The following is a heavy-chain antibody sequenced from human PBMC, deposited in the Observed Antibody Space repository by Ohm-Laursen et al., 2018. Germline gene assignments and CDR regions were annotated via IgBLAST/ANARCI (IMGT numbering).Heavy chain of an antibody. CDR1: GFIFSRYG. D-gene: IGHD3-16*01. V-gene: IGHV3-23*01. CDR2: IRGSESRT. J-gene: IGHJ4*02. CDR3: AKERGGQSEFED. Sequence: SLRLSCAASGFIFSRYGMSWVRHAPGKGLEYVSGIRGSESRTEYADSVKGRFTISRDNSKDTLYLQMNSLRAEDTAVYYCAKERGGQSEFEDWGQGTLVTVSS.